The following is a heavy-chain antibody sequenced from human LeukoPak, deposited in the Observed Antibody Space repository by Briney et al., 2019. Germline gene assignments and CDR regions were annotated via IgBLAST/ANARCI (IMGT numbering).Heavy chain of an antibody. CDR2: ISAYNGNT. CDR1: GYTFTSYG. D-gene: IGHD3-22*01. V-gene: IGHV1-18*01. CDR3: ARSNYYDSSGYYTY. Sequence: ASVKVSCKASGYTFTSYGISWVRQAPGQGLEWMGWISAYNGNTNYAQKLQGRVTMTTDTSTSTAHMELRSLRSDDKAVYYCARSNYYDSSGYYTYWGQGTLVTVSS. J-gene: IGHJ4*02.